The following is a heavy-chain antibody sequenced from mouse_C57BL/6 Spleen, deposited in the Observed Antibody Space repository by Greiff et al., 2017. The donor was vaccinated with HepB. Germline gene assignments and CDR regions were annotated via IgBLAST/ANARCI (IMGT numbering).Heavy chain of an antibody. J-gene: IGHJ3*01. CDR1: GYTFTSYW. Sequence: QVQLQQPGAELVRPGSSVKLSCKASGYTFTSYWMHWVKQRPIQGLEWIGNIDPSDSETHYNQKFKDKATLTVDKSSSTAYMQLSSLTSEDSAVYYCARGYYCGSSSWFAYWGQGTLVTVAA. D-gene: IGHD1-1*01. CDR3: ARGYYCGSSSWFAY. V-gene: IGHV1-52*01. CDR2: IDPSDSET.